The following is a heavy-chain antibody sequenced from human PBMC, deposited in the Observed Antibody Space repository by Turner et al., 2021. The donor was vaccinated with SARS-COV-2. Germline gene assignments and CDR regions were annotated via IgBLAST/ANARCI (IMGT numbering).Heavy chain of an antibody. V-gene: IGHV3-23*01. CDR3: AKDEGVFSGYWNFDY. D-gene: IGHD5-12*01. J-gene: IGHJ4*02. Sequence: EVQLLESGGGLVQPGGSLRLSCAASGFTFSSYDMSWLRQAPGKGLEWVSSISGSGDSTYFADSVKGRFTISRDNSKNTLYLQMNSLRAEDTAVYYCAKDEGVFSGYWNFDYWGQGTLVTVSS. CDR1: GFTFSSYD. CDR2: ISGSGDST.